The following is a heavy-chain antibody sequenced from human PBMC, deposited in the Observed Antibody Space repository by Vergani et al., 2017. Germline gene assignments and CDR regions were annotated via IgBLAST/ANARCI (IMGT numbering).Heavy chain of an antibody. J-gene: IGHJ6*02. D-gene: IGHD3-10*01. CDR2: IIPILGTA. V-gene: IGHV1-69*08. CDR1: GGTFSSYT. Sequence: QVQLVQSGAEVKKPGSSVKVSCKASGGTFSSYTISWVRQAPGQGLDWMGRIIPILGTANYAQKFQGRVTITADKSTSTAYMELSSLRSEDTAVYYCAREGSGSYYNYYYSMDFWGQGTTVTVSS. CDR3: AREGSGSYYNYYYSMDF.